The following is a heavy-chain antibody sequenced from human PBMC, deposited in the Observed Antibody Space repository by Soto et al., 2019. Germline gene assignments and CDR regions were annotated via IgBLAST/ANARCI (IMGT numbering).Heavy chain of an antibody. V-gene: IGHV1-18*01. D-gene: IGHD6-6*01. J-gene: IGHJ3*02. CDR2: NSAYNGNT. CDR1: GYTFPSYG. Sequence: ASVKVSCKASGYTFPSYGISWVRQAPGQGLEWMGWNSAYNGNTNYAQKLQGRVTMTTDKSTSTAYMELRSVRADDTAVYFCESRIAARPRGTFDIWGQGTMVTVSS. CDR3: ESRIAARPRGTFDI.